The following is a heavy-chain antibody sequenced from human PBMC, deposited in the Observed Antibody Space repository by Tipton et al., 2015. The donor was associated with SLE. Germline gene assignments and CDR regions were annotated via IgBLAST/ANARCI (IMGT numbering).Heavy chain of an antibody. CDR1: GGTFSRFA. Sequence: QLVQSGPEVKKPGSSVKVSCKASGGTFSRFAITWGRQAPGQGLEWEGGLIPIFNTANYAQKFQGRVTITTDASSSTAYMEVSRLRSEDTAVDYGASRTGEDDDWGPRTLVAVSS. V-gene: IGHV1-69*05. CDR2: LIPIFNTA. D-gene: IGHD7-27*01. J-gene: IGHJ4*02. CDR3: ASRTGEDDD.